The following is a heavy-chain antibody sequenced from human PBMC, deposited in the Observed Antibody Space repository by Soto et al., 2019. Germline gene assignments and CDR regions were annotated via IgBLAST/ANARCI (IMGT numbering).Heavy chain of an antibody. D-gene: IGHD2-8*01. Sequence: SVSNAWMNWVRQAPGKGLEWVGRIKSKTDGGTTDYAAPVKGRYTISRDDSKNKLYLQMNSLKTEDTAVYYCTTGEMGYWGQGTLVTVSS. CDR2: IKSKTDGGTT. CDR1: SVSNAW. CDR3: TTGEMGY. J-gene: IGHJ4*02. V-gene: IGHV3-15*07.